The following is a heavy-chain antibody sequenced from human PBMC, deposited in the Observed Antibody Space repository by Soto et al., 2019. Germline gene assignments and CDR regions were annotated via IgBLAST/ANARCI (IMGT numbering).Heavy chain of an antibody. CDR3: ARSVFP. V-gene: IGHV4-31*03. Sequence: SVTLSLTCTVSGGSISAAGYYWNWIRQHPGKGLEWIGYFYYSGSTYYNPSLKSRVTISVNTSKNEFSLKLIFVTAADAAVNYCARSVFPWGQGTLVTVSS. CDR1: GGSISAAGYY. J-gene: IGHJ5*02. CDR2: FYYSGST.